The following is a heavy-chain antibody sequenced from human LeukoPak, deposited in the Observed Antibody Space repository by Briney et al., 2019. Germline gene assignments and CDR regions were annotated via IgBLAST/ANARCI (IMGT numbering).Heavy chain of an antibody. D-gene: IGHD3-10*01. V-gene: IGHV1-69*04. CDR3: ARGGSGSYYNVGLADP. CDR1: GGTFSSYA. CDR2: IIPILGIA. J-gene: IGHJ5*02. Sequence: GASVKVSCKASGGTFSSYAISRVRQAPGQGLEWMGRIIPILGIANYAQKFQGRVTITADKSTSTAYMELRSLRSDDTAVYYCARGGSGSYYNVGLADPWGQGTLVTVSS.